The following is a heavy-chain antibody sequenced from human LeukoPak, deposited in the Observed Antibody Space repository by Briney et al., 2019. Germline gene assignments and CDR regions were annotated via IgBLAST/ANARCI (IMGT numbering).Heavy chain of an antibody. CDR1: GFTFSSYA. V-gene: IGHV3-23*01. D-gene: IGHD6-13*01. J-gene: IGHJ4*02. CDR2: ISENGGTT. CDR3: AKDYGPKQLVFFDS. Sequence: GGSLRLSCAASGFTFSSYALSWVRQAPGKGLEWVSGISENGGTTSYADSVKGRFTITRDNSKNTLYVQMNSLRGEDTAVYYCAKDYGPKQLVFFDSWGQGTLVTVSS.